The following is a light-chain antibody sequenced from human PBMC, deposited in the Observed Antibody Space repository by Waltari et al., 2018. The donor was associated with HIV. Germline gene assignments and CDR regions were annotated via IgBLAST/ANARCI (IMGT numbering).Light chain of an antibody. V-gene: IGKV1-27*01. CDR2: KAS. Sequence: DIQMTQSPSSLSAPVGDRVTITCRASQGISIYLAWYQQKPGKVPKLLIYKASTLHPGVPSRFSGSGSGTDFTLTNSSLQPEDVSTYYCQNYNSAPLTFGPGTKVEIK. CDR3: QNYNSAPLT. CDR1: QGISIY. J-gene: IGKJ1*01.